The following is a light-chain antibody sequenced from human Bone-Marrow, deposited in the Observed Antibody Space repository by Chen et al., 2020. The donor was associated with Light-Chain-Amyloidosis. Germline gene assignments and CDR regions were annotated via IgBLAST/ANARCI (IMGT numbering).Light chain of an antibody. V-gene: IGLV3-25*03. Sequence: SSVLTQPPSVSLSPGQTPRITFFGDDLPKKYAYWYHQKPGQAPVLVLHRDTERPSGISERFSGASSGTTATLTISGVQAEDEADYHCQSADSSGTYEVIFGGGTKLTVL. CDR1: DLPKKY. CDR3: QSADSSGTYEVI. J-gene: IGLJ2*01. CDR2: RDT.